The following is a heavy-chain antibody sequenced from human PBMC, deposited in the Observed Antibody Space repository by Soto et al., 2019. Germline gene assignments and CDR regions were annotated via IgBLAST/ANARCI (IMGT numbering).Heavy chain of an antibody. CDR2: IYSSGTT. V-gene: IGHV4-4*07. CDR1: GGSIRSFY. Sequence: QVLLQEPGPRLVKPSETLSLTCTVAGGSIRSFYWSWVWQPAGKGLEWIGRIYSSGTTDYNPSLKRRVNMPVDASTGQVSLKLASVAAAGTAGYFLARGPFCGGEFYFGVWGQGTQVTVSS. CDR3: ARGPFCGGEFYFGV. J-gene: IGHJ4*02. D-gene: IGHD2-21*01.